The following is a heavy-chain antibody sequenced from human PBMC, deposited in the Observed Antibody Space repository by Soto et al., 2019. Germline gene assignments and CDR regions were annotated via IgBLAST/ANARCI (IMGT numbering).Heavy chain of an antibody. J-gene: IGHJ6*03. CDR2: IFYNGNS. Sequence: SETLSLNCTVYGASITSSNRYWGWIRQPPGKGLEYIGTIFYNGNSYYNPSLKSRVTMSVDTSKNQFSLKLSSVTAADTAIYYCARHHTISAYYYYMDVWGKGTTVTVSS. CDR1: GASITSSNRY. CDR3: ARHHTISAYYYYMDV. D-gene: IGHD3-10*01. V-gene: IGHV4-39*01.